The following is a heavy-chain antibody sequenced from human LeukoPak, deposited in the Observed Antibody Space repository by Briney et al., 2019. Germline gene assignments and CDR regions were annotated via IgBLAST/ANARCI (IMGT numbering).Heavy chain of an antibody. V-gene: IGHV4-59*01. CDR1: GGSISNYY. CDR3: ARRYCSSTSCYPFDP. Sequence: PSETLSLTCTVSGGSISNYYWSWIRRPPGKGLEWIGYIDYSGSTNYNPSLKSRVTISVDTSKNQFSLKLSSVTAADTAVYYCARRYCSSTSCYPFDPWGQGTLVTVSS. D-gene: IGHD2-2*01. CDR2: IDYSGST. J-gene: IGHJ5*02.